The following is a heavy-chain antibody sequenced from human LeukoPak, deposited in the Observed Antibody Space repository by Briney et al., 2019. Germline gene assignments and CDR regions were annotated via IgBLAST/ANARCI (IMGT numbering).Heavy chain of an antibody. CDR2: INPSGGST. Sequence: VASVKVSCKASGYTFTSYYMHWVRQAPGQGLEWMGIINPSGGSTSYAQKFQGRVTMTRDTSTSTVYMELSSLRSEDTAVYYCARGLKRRQQLVPIWFDPWGQGTLVTVSS. V-gene: IGHV1-46*01. CDR3: ARGLKRRQQLVPIWFDP. J-gene: IGHJ5*02. D-gene: IGHD6-13*01. CDR1: GYTFTSYY.